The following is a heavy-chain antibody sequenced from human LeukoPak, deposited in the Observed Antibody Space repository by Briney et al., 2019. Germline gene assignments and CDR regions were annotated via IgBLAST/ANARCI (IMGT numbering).Heavy chain of an antibody. J-gene: IGHJ4*02. CDR3: ARLSSMVRGVIIPD. CDR1: GGSISSYY. D-gene: IGHD3-10*01. Sequence: SETLSLTCTVSGGSISSYYWSWIRQPPGKGLEWIGYIYYSGSTNYNPSLKSRVTISVDTSKNQFSLKLSSVTAADTAVYYCARLSSMVRGVIIPDWGRGTLVTVSS. V-gene: IGHV4-59*08. CDR2: IYYSGST.